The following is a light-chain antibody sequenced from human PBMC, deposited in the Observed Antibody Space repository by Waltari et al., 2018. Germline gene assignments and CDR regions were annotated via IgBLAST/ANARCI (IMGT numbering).Light chain of an antibody. Sequence: EIVLTQSPATLSLSPGDRATLSCRASQSVSSLAWYQQKPGQAPRLLIYDASNRATGIPARFSGSGSGTDFTLTISSLEPEDFAVYYCQQSTYWPLTFGGGTKVEIK. CDR2: DAS. CDR1: QSVSS. V-gene: IGKV3-11*01. CDR3: QQSTYWPLT. J-gene: IGKJ4*01.